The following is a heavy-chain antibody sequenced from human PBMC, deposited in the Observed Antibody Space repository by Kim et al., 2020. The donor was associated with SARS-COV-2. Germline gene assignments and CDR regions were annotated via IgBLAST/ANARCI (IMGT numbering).Heavy chain of an antibody. J-gene: IGHJ4*02. V-gene: IGHV4-59*01. CDR3: ARSLRYFDPLYYFDY. D-gene: IGHD3-9*01. Sequence: PSLKSRVTISVDTSKNQFSLKLSSVTAADTAVYYCARSLRYFDPLYYFDYWGQGTLVTVSS.